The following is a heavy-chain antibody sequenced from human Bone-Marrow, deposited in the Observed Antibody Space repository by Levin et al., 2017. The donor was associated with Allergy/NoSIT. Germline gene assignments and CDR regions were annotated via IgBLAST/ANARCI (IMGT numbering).Heavy chain of an antibody. D-gene: IGHD1-7*01. J-gene: IGHJ6*02. Sequence: SCAASGFSFSNYGLHWVRQAPGKGLEWVAVISYDGGKQYYADSVKDRFTISRDNSKNTLYLQMSSLKPEDTAVYYCAKGIKATTTGVYNFYCYGMDVWGQGTTVTVSS. CDR2: ISYDGGKQ. CDR3: AKGIKATTTGVYNFYCYGMDV. V-gene: IGHV3-30*18. CDR1: GFSFSNYG.